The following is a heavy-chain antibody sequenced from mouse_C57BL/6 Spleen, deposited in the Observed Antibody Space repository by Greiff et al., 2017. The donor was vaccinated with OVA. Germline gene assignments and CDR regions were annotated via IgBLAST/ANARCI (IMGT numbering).Heavy chain of an antibody. V-gene: IGHV1-81*01. CDR3: GSGGEGYWYFDV. Sequence: QVQLQQSGAELARPGASVKLSCKASGYTFTSYGISWVKQRTGQGLEWIGEIYPRSGNTYYNEKFKGKATLTADKSSSTAYMELRSLTSEDSAVYFCGSGGEGYWYFDVWGTGTTVTVSS. D-gene: IGHD3-1*01. J-gene: IGHJ1*03. CDR2: IYPRSGNT. CDR1: GYTFTSYG.